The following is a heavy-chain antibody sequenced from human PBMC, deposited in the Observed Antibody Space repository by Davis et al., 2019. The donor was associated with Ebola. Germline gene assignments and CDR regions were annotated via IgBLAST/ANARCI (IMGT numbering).Heavy chain of an antibody. J-gene: IGHJ4*02. CDR3: ARGSSFGQRGISSWYPAFHGY. V-gene: IGHV3-11*04. CDR1: GFTFSDYY. Sequence: PGGSLRLSCAASGFTFSDYYMSWIRQAPGKGLEWVSYISSSGSTIYYADSVKGRFTISRDNAKKLLYLQMNSLRAEDTAVYYCARGSSFGQRGISSWYPAFHGYWGQGILVSVPS. D-gene: IGHD6-13*01. CDR2: ISSSGSTI.